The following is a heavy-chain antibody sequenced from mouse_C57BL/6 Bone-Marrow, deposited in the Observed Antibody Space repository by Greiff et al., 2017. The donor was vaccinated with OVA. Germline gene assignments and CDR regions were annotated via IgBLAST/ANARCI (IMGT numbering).Heavy chain of an antibody. D-gene: IGHD2-3*01. CDR3: ARERWLLPLYAMDY. Sequence: QVQLQQPGAELVMPGASVKLSCKASGYTFTSYWMHWVKQRPGQGLEWIGEIDPSDSYTTYNQKFKGKSTLTVDKSSSTAYMQLSSLTSEDSAVYYCARERWLLPLYAMDYWGQGTSVTVSS. J-gene: IGHJ4*01. CDR2: IDPSDSYT. CDR1: GYTFTSYW. V-gene: IGHV1-69*01.